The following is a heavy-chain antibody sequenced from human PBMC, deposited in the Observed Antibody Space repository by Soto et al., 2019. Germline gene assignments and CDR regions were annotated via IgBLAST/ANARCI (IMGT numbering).Heavy chain of an antibody. J-gene: IGHJ4*02. CDR1: GFTFSSYA. CDR3: AKFFVETGGSSGWPWTFHY. V-gene: IGHV3-23*01. Sequence: EVQLLESGGGLVQPGRSLRLSCAASGFTFSSYAMSWVRQAPGKGLEWVSAISGSGGTTYYAASVKGRFTISRENSKNTLFLQMNSLRAEDTAVYYCAKFFVETGGSSGWPWTFHYWGQGTLVTVSS. D-gene: IGHD6-25*01. CDR2: ISGSGGTT.